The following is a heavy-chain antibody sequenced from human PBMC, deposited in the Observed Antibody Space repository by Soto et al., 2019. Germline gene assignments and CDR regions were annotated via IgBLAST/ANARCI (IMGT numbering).Heavy chain of an antibody. CDR2: IIPIFGTA. V-gene: IGHV1-69*01. CDR3: ARASMVRGVIIPPDFDY. D-gene: IGHD3-10*01. Sequence: ASVKFSCKTSGYTFTGHHIHWVRQAPGQWLEWMGGIIPIFGTANYAQKFQGRVTITADESTSTAYMELSSLRSEDTAVYYCARASMVRGVIIPPDFDYWGQGTLVTVSS. CDR1: GYTFTGHH. J-gene: IGHJ4*02.